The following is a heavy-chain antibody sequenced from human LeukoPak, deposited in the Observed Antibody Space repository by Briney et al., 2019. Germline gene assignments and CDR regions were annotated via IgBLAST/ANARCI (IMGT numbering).Heavy chain of an antibody. CDR1: GFTVSSNY. Sequence: GGSLRLSCAASGFTVSSNYMSWVRQAPGKGLEWVSVIYSGGSTYYADSVKGRFTISRDNSKDTLYLQINSLRAGDTVVYYWARRIVGAGGGLFDLWGQGTLVSVSS. CDR3: ARRIVGAGGGLFDL. D-gene: IGHD1-26*01. V-gene: IGHV3-53*01. CDR2: IYSGGST. J-gene: IGHJ5*02.